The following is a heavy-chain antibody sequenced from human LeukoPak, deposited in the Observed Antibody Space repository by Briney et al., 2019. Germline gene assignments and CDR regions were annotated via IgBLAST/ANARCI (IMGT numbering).Heavy chain of an antibody. CDR2: ISGDGGST. CDR1: GFTFDDYA. D-gene: IGHD3-3*01. Sequence: GGSLRLSCAASGFTFDDYAMHWVRQAPGKGLEWVSLISGDGGSTYYADSVKGRFTISRDNSKNSLYLQMSSLRTEDTALYYCAKDGSIGDFWSGLNWFDPWGQGTLVTVSS. J-gene: IGHJ5*02. CDR3: AKDGSIGDFWSGLNWFDP. V-gene: IGHV3-43*02.